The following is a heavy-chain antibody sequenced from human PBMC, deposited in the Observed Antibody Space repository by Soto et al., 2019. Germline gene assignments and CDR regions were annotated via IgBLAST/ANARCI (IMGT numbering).Heavy chain of an antibody. D-gene: IGHD5-18*01. Sequence: GASVKVSCTASGGTFSSYAISWVRQAPGQGLEWMGGIIPIFGTANYAQKFQGRVTITADESTSTAYMELSSLRSEDTAVYYCARCQGVRYSYGSYYFDYWGQGTLVTVSS. CDR2: IIPIFGTA. J-gene: IGHJ4*02. CDR3: ARCQGVRYSYGSYYFDY. V-gene: IGHV1-69*13. CDR1: GGTFSSYA.